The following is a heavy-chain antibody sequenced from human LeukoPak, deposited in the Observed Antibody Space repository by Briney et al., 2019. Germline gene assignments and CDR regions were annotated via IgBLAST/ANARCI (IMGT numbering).Heavy chain of an antibody. D-gene: IGHD6-19*01. J-gene: IGHJ4*02. V-gene: IGHV3-23*01. CDR3: AKLPVAGLYFDY. Sequence: PGGSLRLSCAASGFTFSSYAMSWVRQAPGKGLEWISAISGSGGSTYYVDSVKGRFTISRDNSKNTLYLQMNSLRVEDTAVYYCAKLPVAGLYFDYWGQGTLVTVPS. CDR1: GFTFSSYA. CDR2: ISGSGGST.